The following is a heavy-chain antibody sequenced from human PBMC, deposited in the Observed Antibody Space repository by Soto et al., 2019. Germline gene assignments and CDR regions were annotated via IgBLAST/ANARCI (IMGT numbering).Heavy chain of an antibody. CDR2: IIPIFGTA. CDR1: GGTFSSYA. D-gene: IGHD5-18*01. CDR3: ARDKPNTDRSDAFDI. Sequence: QVQLVQSGAEVKKPGSSVKVSCKASGGTFSSYAISWVRQAPGQGLEWMGGIIPIFGTANYAKKFQGRVTITADEPTRTAYMELSSLRSEDTAVYYCARDKPNTDRSDAFDIWGQGTMVTVSS. J-gene: IGHJ3*02. V-gene: IGHV1-69*12.